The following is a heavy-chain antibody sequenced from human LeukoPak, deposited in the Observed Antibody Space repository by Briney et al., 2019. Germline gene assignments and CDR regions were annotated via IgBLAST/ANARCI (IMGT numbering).Heavy chain of an antibody. CDR2: IYYSGST. J-gene: IGHJ4*02. D-gene: IGHD3-3*01. CDR3: ARAHYDLYYFDY. V-gene: IGHV4-59*01. Sequence: SETLSLTCSVSGGSISSYYWSWIRQPPGKGLEWIGYIYYSGSTNYNPSLKSRVTISVDTSKNQFSLKLSSVTAADTAVNYCARAHYDLYYFDYWGQGTLVTVSS. CDR1: GGSISSYY.